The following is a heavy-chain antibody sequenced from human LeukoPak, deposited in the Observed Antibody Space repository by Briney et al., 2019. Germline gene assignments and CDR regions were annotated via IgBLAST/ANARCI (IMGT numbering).Heavy chain of an antibody. V-gene: IGHV3-30-3*01. CDR1: GFTFNTYT. D-gene: IGHD6-19*01. CDR3: ARAWRGWAYYYYGMDV. CDR2: ISNDGSDK. Sequence: PGRSLRLSRAASGFTFNTYTMHGVRQAPGKGLEWVALISNDGSDKYYADSVTGRFTISRDNSMNTLYLQMDSLTVEDTALYYCARAWRGWAYYYYGMDVWGQGATVTVSS. J-gene: IGHJ6*02.